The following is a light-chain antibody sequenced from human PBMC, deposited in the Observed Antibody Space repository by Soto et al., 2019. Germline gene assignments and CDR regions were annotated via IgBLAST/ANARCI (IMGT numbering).Light chain of an antibody. Sequence: QSALTQPASVSGSPGQSITISCTGTSSDIGSDKLISWYQHHPGRAPKIMIYEAFKRPSGVSDRFSGSRAGNTASLTISGLRAEDEADYYCCSYTSRTTYVFGTGTKLTVL. CDR2: EAF. CDR3: CSYTSRTTYV. J-gene: IGLJ1*01. V-gene: IGLV2-14*02. CDR1: SSDIGSDKL.